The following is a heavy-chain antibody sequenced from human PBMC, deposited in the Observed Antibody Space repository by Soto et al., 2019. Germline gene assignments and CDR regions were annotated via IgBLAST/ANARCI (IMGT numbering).Heavy chain of an antibody. CDR1: GGTFSSYA. V-gene: IGHV1-69*13. CDR2: IIPIFGTA. Sequence: GASVKVSCKASGGTFSSYAISWVRQAPGQGLEWMGGIIPIFGTANYAQKFQGRVTITADESTSTAYMELSSLRSEDTAVYYCARLEGYCSSTSCPGPFDPWGQGTLVTVSS. CDR3: ARLEGYCSSTSCPGPFDP. J-gene: IGHJ5*02. D-gene: IGHD2-2*01.